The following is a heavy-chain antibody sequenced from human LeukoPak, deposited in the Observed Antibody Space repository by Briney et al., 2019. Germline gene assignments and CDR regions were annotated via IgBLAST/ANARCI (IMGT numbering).Heavy chain of an antibody. V-gene: IGHV3-23*01. D-gene: IGHD2-2*02. J-gene: IGHJ3*02. CDR1: GFTFSSYA. CDR2: ISGSGGST. Sequence: PGGSLRLSCAASGFTFSSYAMSWVRQAPGKGLEWVSAISGSGGSTYYADSVKGRFTISRDNSKNTLYLQMNSLRAEDTAVYYCAKDIVVVPAAIAVAFDIWGQGTMVTVSS. CDR3: AKDIVVVPAAIAVAFDI.